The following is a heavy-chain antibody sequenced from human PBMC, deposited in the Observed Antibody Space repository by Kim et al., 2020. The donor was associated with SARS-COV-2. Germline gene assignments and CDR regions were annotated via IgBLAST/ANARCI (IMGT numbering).Heavy chain of an antibody. CDR3: AREGPGGFDY. CDR2: IKQDGSRR. J-gene: IGHJ4*02. V-gene: IGHV3-7*03. CDR1: GFTFSDYW. Sequence: GGSLRLSCAASGFTFSDYWLSWVRQVPGRRLEWVANIKQDGSRREYLDSVKGRFTISRDNAKNSLFLQMSSLRAEDTAVYFCAREGPGGFDYWGQGALV. D-gene: IGHD3-10*01.